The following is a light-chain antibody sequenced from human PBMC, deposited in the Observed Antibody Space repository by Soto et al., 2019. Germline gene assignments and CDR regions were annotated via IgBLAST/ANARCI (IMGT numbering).Light chain of an antibody. CDR1: QSVRSSY. J-gene: IGKJ2*03. CDR3: QQYGSSPYS. V-gene: IGKV3-20*01. Sequence: EIVLTQSPGTLSLSPGERATLSCRASQSVRSSYLAWYQQKHGQAPRLLIYGASSRATGIPDRFSGSGSGTDFTLTISRLEPEDFAVYYCQQYGSSPYSLGQGTKLEIQ. CDR2: GAS.